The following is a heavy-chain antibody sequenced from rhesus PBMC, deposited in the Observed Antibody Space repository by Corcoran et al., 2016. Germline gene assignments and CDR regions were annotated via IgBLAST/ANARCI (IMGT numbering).Heavy chain of an antibody. J-gene: IGHJ4*01. Sequence: EVQLVETGGGLVQPGGSLKLSCAASGCTFSSYGMSWVRQAPGKGLEGVPAINSVWGSSYSAGSVQCRFTISRDNSKSTLSLQMNSLRAEDTAVYYCAKGDFWTGYYTGKGPYFDYWGQGVLVTVSS. CDR1: GCTFSSYG. D-gene: IGHD3-3*01. V-gene: IGHV3S5*01. CDR2: INSVWGSS. CDR3: AKGDFWTGYYTGKGPYFDY.